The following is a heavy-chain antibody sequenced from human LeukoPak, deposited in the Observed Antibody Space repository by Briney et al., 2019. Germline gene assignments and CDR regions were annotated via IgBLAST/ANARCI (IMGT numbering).Heavy chain of an antibody. Sequence: SVKVSCNASGGTFSSYAISWVRQAPGQGLEWMGGIIPIFGTANYAQKFQGRVTITADESTSTAYMELSSLRSEDTAVYYCARDRSITTNAFDIWGQGTMVTVSS. CDR3: ARDRSITTNAFDI. J-gene: IGHJ3*02. V-gene: IGHV1-69*01. CDR2: IIPIFGTA. D-gene: IGHD1-1*01. CDR1: GGTFSSYA.